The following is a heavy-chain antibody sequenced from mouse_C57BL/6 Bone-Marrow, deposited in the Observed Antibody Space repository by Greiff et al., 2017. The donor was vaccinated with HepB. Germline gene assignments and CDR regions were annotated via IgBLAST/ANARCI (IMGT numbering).Heavy chain of an antibody. CDR3: TTGSGYDGGYYAMDY. CDR1: GFNIKDDY. J-gene: IGHJ4*01. V-gene: IGHV14-4*01. Sequence: EVKLQQSGAELVRPGASVKLSCTASGFNIKDDYMHWVKQRPEQGLEWIGWIDPENGDTEYASKFQGKATITADTSSNTAYLQLSSLTSEDTAVYYCTTGSGYDGGYYAMDYWGQGTSVTGSS. CDR2: IDPENGDT. D-gene: IGHD2-2*01.